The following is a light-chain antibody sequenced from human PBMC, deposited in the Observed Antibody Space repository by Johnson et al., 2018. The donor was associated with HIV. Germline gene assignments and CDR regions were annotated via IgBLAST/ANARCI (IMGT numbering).Light chain of an antibody. CDR1: SSDMGNYA. Sequence: QSVLTQPPSVSAAPGQKVTISFSGRSSDMGNYAISWYQQLPGTVPKLLMYENNKRPSGIPDRFSASKSGTSATLGITGLQTGDEADYYCGTWDSSLSAYVFGTGTKVTVL. J-gene: IGLJ1*01. V-gene: IGLV1-51*02. CDR2: ENN. CDR3: GTWDSSLSAYV.